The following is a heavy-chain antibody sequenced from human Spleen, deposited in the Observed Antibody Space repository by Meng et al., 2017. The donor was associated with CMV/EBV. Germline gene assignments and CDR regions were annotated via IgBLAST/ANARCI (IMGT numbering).Heavy chain of an antibody. V-gene: IGHV3-33*03. D-gene: IGHD2-15*01. Sequence: GGSLRLSCAASGFAFRNHGMHWVRQAPGKGLEWVAIIWYSGINTYYTESVKGRFTISKDNVNSVLYLQMNSLRVEDSAVYFCAKILEPYGSNTLQGMDVWGQGTTVTVSS. CDR2: IWYSGINT. J-gene: IGHJ6*02. CDR3: AKILEPYGSNTLQGMDV. CDR1: GFAFRNHG.